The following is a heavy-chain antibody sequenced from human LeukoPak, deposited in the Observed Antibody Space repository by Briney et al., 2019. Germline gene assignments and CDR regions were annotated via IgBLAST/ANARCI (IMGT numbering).Heavy chain of an antibody. J-gene: IGHJ3*02. V-gene: IGHV1-2*02. Sequence: ASVKVSCKASGYTFTGYYMHWVRQAPGQGLEWMGWINPNSGGTNYAQKFQGRVTMTRDTSISTAYMERSRLRSDDTAVYYCARSRGGVVAATRTGNAFDIWGQGTMVTVSS. CDR3: ARSRGGVVAATRTGNAFDI. D-gene: IGHD2-15*01. CDR2: INPNSGGT. CDR1: GYTFTGYY.